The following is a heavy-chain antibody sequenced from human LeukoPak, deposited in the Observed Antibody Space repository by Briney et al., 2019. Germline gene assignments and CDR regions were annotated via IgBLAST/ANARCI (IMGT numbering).Heavy chain of an antibody. Sequence: GGSLRLSCAASGFTFSTYSMHWVRQTQGKGLDWVALISYDGSYKYYTDSVKGRFTISRDNSKNIMYLQMNSLRPDDTAVYYCAKELKPMIVVADLFDYWGQGTLVTVSS. J-gene: IGHJ4*02. CDR1: GFTFSTYS. CDR3: AKELKPMIVVADLFDY. CDR2: ISYDGSYK. D-gene: IGHD3-22*01. V-gene: IGHV3-30*18.